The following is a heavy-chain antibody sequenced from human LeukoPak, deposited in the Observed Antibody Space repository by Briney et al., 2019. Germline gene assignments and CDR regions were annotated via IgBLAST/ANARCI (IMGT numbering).Heavy chain of an antibody. CDR2: INPNSGGT. D-gene: IGHD3-3*01. Sequence: GASVKVSCKASGYTFTGYYMHWVRQAPGQGLEWMGWINPNSGGTNYAQKFQGWVTMTRDSSISTAYMELRSLRSDDTAVYYCARENAITIFGVDPFDYWGQGTLVTVSS. J-gene: IGHJ4*02. CDR3: ARENAITIFGVDPFDY. CDR1: GYTFTGYY. V-gene: IGHV1-2*04.